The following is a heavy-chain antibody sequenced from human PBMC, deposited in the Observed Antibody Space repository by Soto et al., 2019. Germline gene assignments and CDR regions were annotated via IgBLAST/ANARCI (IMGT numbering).Heavy chain of an antibody. V-gene: IGHV3-30*03. CDR3: AMESDSFDI. J-gene: IGHJ3*02. D-gene: IGHD3-3*01. CDR1: ELPLSNNA. Sequence: QVQLVESGGGVVQPGGPRDLPWPAFELPLSNNAFHGARQTQGKGLEWGTFISYDGRDKFFADSVRGRFTISRDNSKNTLYLQMDSLRSEDTAVYYCAMESDSFDIWGQGTMVTVSS. CDR2: ISYDGRDK.